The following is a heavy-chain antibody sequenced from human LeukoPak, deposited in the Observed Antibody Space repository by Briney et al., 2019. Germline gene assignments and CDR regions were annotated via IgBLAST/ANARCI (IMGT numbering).Heavy chain of an antibody. J-gene: IGHJ4*02. CDR2: TSGSGGST. CDR3: AKTTYSSSSYHFDN. CDR1: GFTFSSYA. Sequence: GGSLRLSCAASGFTFSSYAMSWVRQAPGKGLEWVSATSGSGGSTYYADSVKGRFTISRDNSKNTLYLQMNSLRAEDTAVYYCAKTTYSSSSYHFDNWGQGTLVTVSS. D-gene: IGHD6-6*01. V-gene: IGHV3-23*01.